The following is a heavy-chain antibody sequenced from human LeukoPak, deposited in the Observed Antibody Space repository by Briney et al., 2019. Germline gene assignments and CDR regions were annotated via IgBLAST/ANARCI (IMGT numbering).Heavy chain of an antibody. V-gene: IGHV3-33*01. CDR2: IWYDGSSK. D-gene: IGHD6-13*01. Sequence: GRSLRLSCAASGFIFSAYGVLWVRQAPGKGLEWGAVIWYDGSSKDYADSVKGRFTFSRDNSKNTLYLQMNSLTVEDTAVYYCARSQSSSLIDYWGQGTLVIVSS. CDR1: GFIFSAYG. CDR3: ARSQSSSLIDY. J-gene: IGHJ4*02.